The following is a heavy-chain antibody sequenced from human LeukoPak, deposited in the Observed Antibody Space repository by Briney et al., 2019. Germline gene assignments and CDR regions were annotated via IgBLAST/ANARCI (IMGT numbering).Heavy chain of an antibody. CDR3: ASRSDGYNSYYYGMDG. CDR1: GGSLSSYY. V-gene: IGHV4-59*01. D-gene: IGHD5-24*01. Sequence: RSETLSLTCTVAGGSLSSYYWSWIRHPPGRGLEWIAYIFYSGSTNFNPSLTSRVPISLDTPKNQFSLKLSSVTAADTAVYYCASRSDGYNSYYYGMDGWGQGATVTVS. CDR2: IFYSGST. J-gene: IGHJ6*02.